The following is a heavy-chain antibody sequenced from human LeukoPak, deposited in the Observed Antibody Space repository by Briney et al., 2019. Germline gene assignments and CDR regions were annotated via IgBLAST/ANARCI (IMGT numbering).Heavy chain of an antibody. D-gene: IGHD2-2*01. CDR3: ARERRVVVPAATGGFDY. Sequence: SETLSLTCTVSGGSISSSSYYWGWIRQPPGKGLEWIGSIYYSGSTYYNPSLKSRVTISVDTSKNQFSLKLSSVTAADTAVYYCARERRVVVPAATGGFDYWGQGTLVTVSS. V-gene: IGHV4-39*07. CDR2: IYYSGST. CDR1: GGSISSSSYY. J-gene: IGHJ4*02.